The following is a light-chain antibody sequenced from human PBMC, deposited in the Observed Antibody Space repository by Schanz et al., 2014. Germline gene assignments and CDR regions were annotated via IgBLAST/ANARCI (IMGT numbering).Light chain of an antibody. CDR3: QQGDSFPLT. Sequence: DIQMTQSPSTLSASVGDRVTITCRASQSISSWLAWYQQKPGKAPKLLIYKASSLESGVPSRFSGSGSGTEFTLTISSLQPDDFATYYCQQGDSFPLTFGGGTTVEIK. CDR1: QSISSW. J-gene: IGKJ4*01. V-gene: IGKV1-5*03. CDR2: KAS.